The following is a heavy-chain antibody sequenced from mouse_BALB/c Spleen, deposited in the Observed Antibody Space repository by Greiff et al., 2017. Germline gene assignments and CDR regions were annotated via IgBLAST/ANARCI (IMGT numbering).Heavy chain of an antibody. Sequence: VQLQQSGAELVRPGALVKLSCKASGFNIKDYYMHWVKQRPEQGLEWIGWIDPENGNTIYDPKFQGKASITADTSSNTAYLRLSTLASEDTAGDSCARSDGNYLGNWGQGTLVTVSA. V-gene: IGHV14-1*02. CDR1: GFNIKDYY. CDR3: ARSDGNYLGN. CDR2: IDPENGNT. D-gene: IGHD1-1*01. J-gene: IGHJ3*01.